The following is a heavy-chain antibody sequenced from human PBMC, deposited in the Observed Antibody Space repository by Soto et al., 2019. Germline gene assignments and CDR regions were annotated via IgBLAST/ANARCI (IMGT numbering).Heavy chain of an antibody. Sequence: QITLKESGPTLVKPTQTLTLTCTFSGFSLSTSGVGVAWIRQPPGKALEWLALSYWDDDKRYRPSLETRLTITKDTSKNQVIRTMTNMDSVDTATYYCAYLPCSGGSCYWFSYSGMDVWGQGTTVTVSS. V-gene: IGHV2-5*02. CDR3: AYLPCSGGSCYWFSYSGMDV. D-gene: IGHD2-15*01. J-gene: IGHJ6*02. CDR2: SYWDDDK. CDR1: GFSLSTSGVG.